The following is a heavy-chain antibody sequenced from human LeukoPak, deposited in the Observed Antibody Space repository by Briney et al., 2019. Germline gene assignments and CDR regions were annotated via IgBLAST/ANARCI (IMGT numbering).Heavy chain of an antibody. CDR2: ISAYNGYT. Sequence: ASVKVSCKASGYTFAAYYMYWVRQAPGQGLEWMGWISAYNGYTHYAQKLQGRVTMTTDTSTSTAYMELRSLRSDGTAVYYCARSGHRRYYYASGPDYWGQGTRVTVSS. J-gene: IGHJ4*02. D-gene: IGHD3-10*01. CDR3: ARSGHRRYYYASGPDY. CDR1: GYTFAAYY. V-gene: IGHV1-18*04.